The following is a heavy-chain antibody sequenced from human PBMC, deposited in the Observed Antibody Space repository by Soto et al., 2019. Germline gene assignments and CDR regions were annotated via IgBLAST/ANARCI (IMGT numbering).Heavy chain of an antibody. Sequence: QVQLQESGPGLVKPSQTLSLTCTVSGGSISSGDYYWSWIRQPPGKGLEWLGYIYYSGSTYYNPSLKSIVTISVDTSKNQFSLKLSSVTASDTAVYYCARALYSSFPRYYYYGMDVWGQGTTVTVSS. J-gene: IGHJ6*02. V-gene: IGHV4-30-4*01. CDR2: IYYSGST. CDR3: ARALYSSFPRYYYYGMDV. CDR1: GGSISSGDYY. D-gene: IGHD4-4*01.